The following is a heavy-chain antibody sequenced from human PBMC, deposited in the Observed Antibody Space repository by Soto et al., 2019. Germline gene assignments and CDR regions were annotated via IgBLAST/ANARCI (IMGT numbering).Heavy chain of an antibody. CDR3: ARDRETVVVPVYSFDY. CDR2: ISSSSSYI. Sequence: GESLKISCAASGFTFSSYSMNWVRQAPGKGLEWVSSISSSSSYIYYADSVKGRFTISRDNAKNSLYLQMNSLRAEDTAVYYCARDRETVVVPVYSFDYWGQGTLVTVSS. J-gene: IGHJ4*02. V-gene: IGHV3-21*01. D-gene: IGHD2-2*01. CDR1: GFTFSSYS.